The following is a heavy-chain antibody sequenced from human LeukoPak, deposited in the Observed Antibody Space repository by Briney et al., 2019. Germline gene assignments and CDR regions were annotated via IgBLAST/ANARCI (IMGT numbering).Heavy chain of an antibody. Sequence: GGSLRLSCAASEFSVGSNYMTWVRQAPGKGLEWVSLISWDSSSTYFTDSVKGRFTISRDNTKNSLYLQMNSLTTEDTAFYYCAKDGRQGAYDVWGQGTLVTVS. V-gene: IGHV3-43*01. CDR3: AKDGRQGAYDV. CDR1: EFSVGSNY. J-gene: IGHJ3*01. D-gene: IGHD2-21*01. CDR2: ISWDSSST.